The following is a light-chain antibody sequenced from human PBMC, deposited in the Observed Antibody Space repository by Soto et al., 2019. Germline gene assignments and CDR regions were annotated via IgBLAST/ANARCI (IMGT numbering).Light chain of an antibody. J-gene: IGKJ1*01. CDR1: QSLVSSDGNTY. CDR3: MQGTHWPWT. V-gene: IGKV2-30*01. CDR2: KVS. Sequence: DVVMTQSPLSLPVTLGQPASISCRSSQSLVSSDGNTYLIWFQQRPGQSPRRLIYKVSNRDSGVPDRFSGSGSGTDFTLDISRVEAEDVGVYYCMQGTHWPWTFGQGTKVEIK.